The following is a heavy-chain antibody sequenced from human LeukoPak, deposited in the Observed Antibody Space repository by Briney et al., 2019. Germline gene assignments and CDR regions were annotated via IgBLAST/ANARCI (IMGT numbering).Heavy chain of an antibody. CDR2: IYPGDSNT. J-gene: IGHJ4*02. V-gene: IGHV5-51*01. CDR3: ARWGAVAGDY. D-gene: IGHD6-19*01. CDR1: GYSFTTNS. Sequence: GESLKISCKTSGYSFTTNSIGWVRQMPGKGLEWMGIIYPGDSNTRYSPSFQGQVTISADKSISTAYLQWSSLKASDTAMYYCARWGAVAGDYWGQGTLVTVSS.